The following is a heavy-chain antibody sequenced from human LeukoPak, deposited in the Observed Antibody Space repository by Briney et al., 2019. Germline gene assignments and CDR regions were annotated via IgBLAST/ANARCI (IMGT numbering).Heavy chain of an antibody. J-gene: IGHJ4*02. CDR2: MNSDGSTT. V-gene: IGHV3-74*01. CDR3: ATAGNYRFDN. Sequence: GGSLRLSCAASGFTFSTTWLHWVRQTPGEGLVLVSRMNSDGSTTNYADSVKGRFTISRDNAKSTLYLQMNNLRVEDTAVYYCATAGNYRFDNWGQGTLVTVSP. CDR1: GFTFSTTW. D-gene: IGHD1-7*01.